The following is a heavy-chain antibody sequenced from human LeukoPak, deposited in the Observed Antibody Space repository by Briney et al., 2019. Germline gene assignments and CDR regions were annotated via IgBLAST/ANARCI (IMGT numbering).Heavy chain of an antibody. V-gene: IGHV3-23*01. CDR3: AKDPHASPMHLGIGEH. J-gene: IGHJ4*02. CDR2: ISGSGGST. D-gene: IGHD7-27*01. CDR1: GFTFSSYA. Sequence: PGGSLRLSCAASGFTFSSYAMSWVRQAPGKGLEWVSAISGSGGSTYYADSVKGRVTISRDNPKNTLYLQMNSLRVEDTAVYYCAKDPHASPMHLGIGEHWGQGTLATVSS.